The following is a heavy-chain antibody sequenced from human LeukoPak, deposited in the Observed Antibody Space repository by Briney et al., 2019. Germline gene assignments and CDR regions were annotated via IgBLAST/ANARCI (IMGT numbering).Heavy chain of an antibody. CDR3: ARETWFGEPSDAFDI. CDR1: GFTFSSYG. V-gene: IGHV3-30*03. J-gene: IGHJ3*02. CDR2: ISYDGSNK. D-gene: IGHD3-10*01. Sequence: GGSLRLSCAASGFTFSSYGMHWVRQAPGKGLEWVAVISYDGSNKYYADSVKGRFTISRDNSKNTLYLQMNSLRAEDTAVYYCARETWFGEPSDAFDIWGQGTMVTVSS.